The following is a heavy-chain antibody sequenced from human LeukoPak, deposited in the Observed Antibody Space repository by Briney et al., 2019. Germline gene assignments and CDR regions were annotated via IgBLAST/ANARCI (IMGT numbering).Heavy chain of an antibody. V-gene: IGHV3-49*04. D-gene: IGHD1-26*01. CDR3: ARVWELSIDH. Sequence: GGSLRLSCTASGFSFGDYSMSWVRQAPGKGLEWVGFIRRKAYGGTTEYAASVKGRFSISRDDSKSIAYLQMNSLKTEDTAVYCCARVWELSIDHWGQGTLVTVSS. CDR1: GFSFGDYS. J-gene: IGHJ4*02. CDR2: IRRKAYGGTT.